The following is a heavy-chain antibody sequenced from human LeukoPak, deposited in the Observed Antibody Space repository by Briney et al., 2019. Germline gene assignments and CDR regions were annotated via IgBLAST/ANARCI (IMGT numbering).Heavy chain of an antibody. D-gene: IGHD2-2*01. Sequence: SVKVSCKASGGTFSSYAISWVRQAPGQGLEWMGGIIPIFGTANYAQKFQGRVTITADESTSTAYMELSSLRSEDTAVYYCARDRGIVVVPAAPNYYYGMDVWGQGTTVTVSS. CDR3: ARDRGIVVVPAAPNYYYGMDV. J-gene: IGHJ6*02. CDR1: GGTFSSYA. CDR2: IIPIFGTA. V-gene: IGHV1-69*13.